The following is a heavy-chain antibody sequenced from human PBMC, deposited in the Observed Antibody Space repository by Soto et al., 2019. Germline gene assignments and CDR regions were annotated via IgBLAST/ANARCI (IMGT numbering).Heavy chain of an antibody. Sequence: QVQLVQSGAEVKKPGSSVKVSCKASGGTFSSYAISWVRQAPGQGLEWMGGIIPIFGTANYAQKFQGRVTITADKSTSTAYMELSSLRSEDTAVHYCARGTGDYGDYRYYYYGMDVWGQGTTVTVSS. CDR1: GGTFSSYA. CDR2: IIPIFGTA. J-gene: IGHJ6*02. V-gene: IGHV1-69*06. D-gene: IGHD4-17*01. CDR3: ARGTGDYGDYRYYYYGMDV.